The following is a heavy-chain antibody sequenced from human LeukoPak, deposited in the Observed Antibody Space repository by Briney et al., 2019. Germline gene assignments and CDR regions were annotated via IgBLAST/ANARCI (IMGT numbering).Heavy chain of an antibody. CDR3: ARDESGYTTADY. J-gene: IGHJ4*02. CDR1: GGSISSSSYY. V-gene: IGHV4-39*07. CDR2: IYYSGST. D-gene: IGHD5-12*01. Sequence: SETLSLTCTVSGGSISSSSYYWGWIRQPPGKGLEWIGSIYYSGSTYYNPSLKSRVTISVDTSKNQFSLKLSSVTAADTAVYYCARDESGYTTADYWGQGTLVTVSS.